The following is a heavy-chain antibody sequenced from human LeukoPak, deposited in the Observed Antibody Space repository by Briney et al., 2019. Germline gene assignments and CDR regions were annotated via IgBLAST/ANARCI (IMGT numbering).Heavy chain of an antibody. CDR3: ARGHWGLDY. D-gene: IGHD7-27*01. CDR2: IYKGGDTI. Sequence: GGSLRLSCATSGFTFSDHYMTWIRQAPGKGLQTVSYIYKGGDTIFYADSVRGRFTISRDNAESSVYLQMNSLSAEDTAVYYCARGHWGLDYWGRGTLVTVSS. V-gene: IGHV3-11*04. CDR1: GFTFSDHY. J-gene: IGHJ4*02.